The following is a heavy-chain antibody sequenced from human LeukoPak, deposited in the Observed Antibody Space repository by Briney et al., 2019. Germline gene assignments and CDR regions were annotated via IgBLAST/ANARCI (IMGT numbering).Heavy chain of an antibody. J-gene: IGHJ4*02. CDR3: ARDLIMITFGGVTAFDY. V-gene: IGHV3-21*01. D-gene: IGHD3-16*01. CDR1: GFTFSSYS. Sequence: GGSLRLSCAASGFTFSSYSMNWVRQAPGKGLEWVSSISSSSSYIYYADSVKGRFTISRDNAKNSLYLQMNSLRAEDTAVYYCARDLIMITFGGVTAFDYWGQGTLVTVSS. CDR2: ISSSSSYI.